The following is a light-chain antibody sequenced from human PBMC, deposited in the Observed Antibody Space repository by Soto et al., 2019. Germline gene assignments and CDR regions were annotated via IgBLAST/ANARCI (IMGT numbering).Light chain of an antibody. Sequence: EIVMTQSPATLSVSPGERATLSCRASQSVGSDLAWYQQKPGQAPSLLIYGASTRATGIPDRFSGSGSGTEFTLTISSLQSEDFAVYYCQQYSNWPRTFGQGTKVDIK. V-gene: IGKV3-15*01. CDR2: GAS. CDR1: QSVGSD. CDR3: QQYSNWPRT. J-gene: IGKJ1*01.